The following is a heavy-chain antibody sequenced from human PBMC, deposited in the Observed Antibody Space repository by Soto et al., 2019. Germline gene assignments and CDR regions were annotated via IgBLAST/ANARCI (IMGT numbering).Heavy chain of an antibody. Sequence: GASVKVSCKASGYTFTTYAIHWVRQAPGQRLEWMGWINTVNDNTKYSQKFQGRVTTIRDTSASTAYMELSSLRSEDTAVYYCARALCGTTSCYYNFLDVWGKGTTVTVSS. CDR1: GYTFTTYA. V-gene: IGHV1-3*04. J-gene: IGHJ6*03. CDR2: INTVNDNT. CDR3: ARALCGTTSCYYNFLDV. D-gene: IGHD2-2*01.